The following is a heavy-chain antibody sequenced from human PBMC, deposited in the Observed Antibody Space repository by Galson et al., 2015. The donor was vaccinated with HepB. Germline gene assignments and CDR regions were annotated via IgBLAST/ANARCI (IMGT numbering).Heavy chain of an antibody. Sequence: SVKVSCKASGYTFTSYYMHWVRQAPGQGLEWMGIINPSGGSTSYAQKFQGRVTMTRGTSTSTVYMELSSLRSEDTAVYYCGGSTVTSYYMDVWGKGTTVTVSS. CDR3: GGSTVTSYYMDV. V-gene: IGHV1-46*01. CDR2: INPSGGST. D-gene: IGHD4-11*01. CDR1: GYTFTSYY. J-gene: IGHJ6*03.